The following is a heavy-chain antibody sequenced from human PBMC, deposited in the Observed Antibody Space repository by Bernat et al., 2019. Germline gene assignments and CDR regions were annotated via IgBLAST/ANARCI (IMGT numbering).Heavy chain of an antibody. CDR1: GGSISSSNYY. V-gene: IGHV4-39*01. D-gene: IGHD6-19*01. CDR3: ARHFAVAGTTGPLDY. J-gene: IGHJ4*02. CDR2: IYYSGST. Sequence: QLQLQESGPGLVKPSETLSLTCTVSGGSISSSNYYWGWIRQPPGKGREWIGSIYYSGSTYYSPSLKSRVTISVDTSKHKFSLRLDAVTAADPAVYSCARHFAVAGTTGPLDYWGQGTLVTVSS.